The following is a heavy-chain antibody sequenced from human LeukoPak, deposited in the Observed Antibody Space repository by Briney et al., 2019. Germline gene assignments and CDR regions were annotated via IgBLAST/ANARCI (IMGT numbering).Heavy chain of an antibody. D-gene: IGHD3-10*01. V-gene: IGHV3-23*01. CDR3: AKRNTMVRGGPCFDY. CDR2: IFGNGDTT. Sequence: GGSLRLSCAASGFGFSSYAMNWVRQAPGKGLEWVSIIFGNGDTTYYADSVKGRFTVSRDDSKDTLYLQMNDLRPDDTAIYYCAKRNTMVRGGPCFDYWGQGLLVTVSS. CDR1: GFGFSSYA. J-gene: IGHJ4*02.